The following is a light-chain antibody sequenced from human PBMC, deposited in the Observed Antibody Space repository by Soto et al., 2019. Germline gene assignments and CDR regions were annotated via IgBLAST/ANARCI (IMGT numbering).Light chain of an antibody. V-gene: IGKV1-39*01. CDR2: SAS. Sequence: IHMTQSPSALSASVGDRVTVSCRASETISHYLNWYQQKPGKAPKLLIYSASKLQSGVPARFSGSGSGTDFTLTITSLQSEDFATYYYQQSSSTPLTFGGGTKVDIK. CDR3: QQSSSTPLT. J-gene: IGKJ4*01. CDR1: ETISHY.